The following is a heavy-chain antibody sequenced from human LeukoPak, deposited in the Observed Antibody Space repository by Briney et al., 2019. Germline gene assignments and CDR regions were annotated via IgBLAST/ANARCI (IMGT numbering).Heavy chain of an antibody. V-gene: IGHV4-59*01. J-gene: IGHJ3*02. Sequence: PSETLSPTCSVSGGSISSNYWTWIRQSPGKGLEYIGRVSYTGRTRYNPSLQRRLTISLDTSNNHFSLQLTSVSAADTAVYYCARLLDYDNSGAPDIFDIWGQGTMVTVPS. D-gene: IGHD3-22*01. CDR2: VSYTGRT. CDR3: ARLLDYDNSGAPDIFDI. CDR1: GGSISSNY.